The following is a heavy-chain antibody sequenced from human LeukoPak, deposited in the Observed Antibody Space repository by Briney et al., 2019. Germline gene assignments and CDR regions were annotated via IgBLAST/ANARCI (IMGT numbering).Heavy chain of an antibody. CDR2: IYYSGST. V-gene: IGHV4-59*01. J-gene: IGHJ6*03. CDR3: ARVGPDYYYYMDV. CDR1: GGSISSYY. Sequence: PSETLSLTCTVSGGSISSYYWSWIRQPPGKGLEWIGYIYYSGSTNYKSSLKSRVTISVDASKNQFSLKLSSVTAADTAVYYCARVGPDYYYYMDVWGKGTTVTISS.